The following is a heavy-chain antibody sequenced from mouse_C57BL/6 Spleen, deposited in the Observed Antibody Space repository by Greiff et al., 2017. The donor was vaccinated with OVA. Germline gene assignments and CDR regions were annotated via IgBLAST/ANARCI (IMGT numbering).Heavy chain of an antibody. CDR2: INPSSGYT. CDR1: GYTFTSYT. Sequence: QVHVKQSGAELARPGASVKMSCKASGYTFTSYTMHWVKQRPGQGLEWIGYINPSSGYTKYNQKFKDKATLTADKSSSTAYMQLSSLTSEDSAVYYCARGEGIYYALGVAMDYWGQGTSVTVSS. D-gene: IGHD2-1*01. V-gene: IGHV1-4*01. CDR3: ARGEGIYYALGVAMDY. J-gene: IGHJ4*01.